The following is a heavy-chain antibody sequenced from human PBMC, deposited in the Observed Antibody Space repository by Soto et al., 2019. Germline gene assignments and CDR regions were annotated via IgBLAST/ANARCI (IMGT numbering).Heavy chain of an antibody. CDR3: ARQPNCRCGGCYYYYDVDV. V-gene: IGHV4-61*01. Sequence: SETLSLTCTVSGGSVSYSTYYWSWIRQPPGKGLEWIGYIYYSGSPKYNLSLKSRVTISLDTSKNQFSLKLTSVTTADTAVYYCARQPNCRCGGCYYYYDVDVWGQGTTVTVSS. CDR2: IYYSGSP. J-gene: IGHJ6*02. CDR1: GGSVSYSTYY. D-gene: IGHD2-15*01.